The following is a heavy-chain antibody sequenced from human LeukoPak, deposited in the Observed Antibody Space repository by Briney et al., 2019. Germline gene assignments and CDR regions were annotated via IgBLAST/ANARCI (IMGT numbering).Heavy chain of an antibody. J-gene: IGHJ4*02. CDR2: ISSGGSGI. Sequence: GALRLSCAPSGFTFSSYAMSWVRQAPGKGLEWVSGISSGGSGIYYADSVKGRFTISRDNSKNTLNLQMNSLRVEDTAVYYCARKGGPLGPPFDNWGQGTLVTVSS. V-gene: IGHV3-23*03. D-gene: IGHD7-27*01. CDR3: ARKGGPLGPPFDN. CDR1: GFTFSSYA.